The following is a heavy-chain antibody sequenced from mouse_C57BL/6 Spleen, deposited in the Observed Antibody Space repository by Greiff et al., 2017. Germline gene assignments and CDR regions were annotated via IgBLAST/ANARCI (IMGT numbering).Heavy chain of an antibody. J-gene: IGHJ1*03. CDR1: GFTFSDYY. Sequence: EVQVVESEGGLVQPGSSMKLSCTASGFTFSDYYMAWVRQVPEKGLEWVANINYDGSSTYYLDSLKSRFIISRDNAKNTLYLQMSSLRSEDTATYYCARAADYYGSSFDVWGTGTTVTVSS. CDR2: INYDGSST. D-gene: IGHD1-1*01. V-gene: IGHV5-16*01. CDR3: ARAADYYGSSFDV.